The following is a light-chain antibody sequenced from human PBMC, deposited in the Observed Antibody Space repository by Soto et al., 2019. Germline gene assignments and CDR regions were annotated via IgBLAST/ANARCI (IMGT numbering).Light chain of an antibody. CDR1: SSDVGGYDH. J-gene: IGLJ3*02. CDR2: DVT. V-gene: IGLV2-14*03. Sequence: QSALTQPASVSGSPGQSITISCTGTSSDVGGYDHVSWYQQHPGKAPKLIIYDVTVRPSGISRRFSGSKSDNTASLAVSGLQPEDEADYYCSSYTNNDTLLFGGVTKVTVL. CDR3: SSYTNNDTLL.